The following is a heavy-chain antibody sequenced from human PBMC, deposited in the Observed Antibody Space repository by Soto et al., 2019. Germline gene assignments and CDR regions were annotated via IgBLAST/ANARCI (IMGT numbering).Heavy chain of an antibody. CDR3: ARPDSSGPYGMDV. J-gene: IGHJ6*02. CDR2: IYPGDSDT. V-gene: IGHV5-51*01. D-gene: IGHD3-22*01. Sequence: GESLKISGKGSGYSFTSYCIGWVRQMPGKGLEWMGIIYPGDSDTRYSPSFQGQVTISADKSVSTAYLQWSSLKASDTAMYYCARPDSSGPYGMDVWGQGPTVTVSS. CDR1: GYSFTSYC.